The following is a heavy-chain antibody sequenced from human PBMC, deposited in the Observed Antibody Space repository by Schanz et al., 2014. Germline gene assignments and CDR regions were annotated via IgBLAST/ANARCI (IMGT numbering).Heavy chain of an antibody. J-gene: IGHJ3*02. CDR1: GFSVGNTY. V-gene: IGHV3-66*01. CDR3: ARKMKLGVYGGKGHDSLDI. D-gene: IGHD4-17*01. CDR2: IYIGGNT. Sequence: EVHLVESGGGLVQPGGSLRLSCAASGFSVGNTYMNWVRQAPGKGLEWVSFIYIGGNTYYADSVKGRFTISRDNSKNTLYLQMNTLRAEDTAVYYCARKMKLGVYGGKGHDSLDIWGQGTMXTVSS.